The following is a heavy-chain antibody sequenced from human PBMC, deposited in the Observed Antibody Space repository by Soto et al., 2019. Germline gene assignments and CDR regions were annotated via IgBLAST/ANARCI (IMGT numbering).Heavy chain of an antibody. V-gene: IGHV3-66*01. CDR2: IYSGGST. D-gene: IGHD5-18*01. CDR1: GFTVSSNY. J-gene: IGHJ6*02. Sequence: EVQLVESGGGLVQPGGSLRLSCAASGFTVSSNYMSWVRQAPGKGLEWVSVIYSGGSTYYADSVKGRFTISRDNSKNTLYRQMNSLRAEETAVYYCAREGGYSYGGGYYYYYGMDVWGQGTTVTVSS. CDR3: AREGGYSYGGGYYYYYGMDV.